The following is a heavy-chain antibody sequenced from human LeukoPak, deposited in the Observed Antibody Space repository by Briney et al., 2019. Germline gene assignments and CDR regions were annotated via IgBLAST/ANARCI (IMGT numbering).Heavy chain of an antibody. V-gene: IGHV5-51*01. CDR3: ARMVVGTGRNFDY. CDR2: LYPGDSDT. J-gene: IGHJ4*02. Sequence: GESLKISCKGSGFSFTTYWIGWVRQMPGKGLDWMGILYPGDSDTRYSPSFQGQATISADKSISTAYLQWSSLKASDTAMYYCARMVVGTGRNFDYWGQGTLVTVSS. D-gene: IGHD1-1*01. CDR1: GFSFTTYW.